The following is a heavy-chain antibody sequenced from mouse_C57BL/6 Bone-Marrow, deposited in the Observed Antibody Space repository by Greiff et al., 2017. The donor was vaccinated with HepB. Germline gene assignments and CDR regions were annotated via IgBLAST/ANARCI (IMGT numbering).Heavy chain of an antibody. CDR2: IDPSDSYT. J-gene: IGHJ2*01. CDR3: AREVAQALDY. Sequence: VQLQQPGAELVKPGASVKLSCKASGYTFTSYWMQWVNQRPGQGLEWIGEIDPSDSYTNYNQKFKGKATLTVDTSSSTAYMQLSSLTSEDSAVYYCAREVAQALDYWGQGTTLTVSS. D-gene: IGHD1-3*01. V-gene: IGHV1-50*01. CDR1: GYTFTSYW.